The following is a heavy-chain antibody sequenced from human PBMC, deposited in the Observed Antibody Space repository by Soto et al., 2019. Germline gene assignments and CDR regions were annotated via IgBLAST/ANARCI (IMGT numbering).Heavy chain of an antibody. CDR1: GGSISSYY. D-gene: IGHD3-3*01. Sequence: QVQLQESGPGLVKPSETLSLTCTVSGGSISSYYWGWIRQPPGKGLEWIGYIYYSGSTNYNPSLKSRVTISVDTSKNQCSLKLSSVTAADTAVYYCARVLFGRGNWFDPWGQGTLVTVSS. V-gene: IGHV4-59*01. J-gene: IGHJ5*02. CDR2: IYYSGST. CDR3: ARVLFGRGNWFDP.